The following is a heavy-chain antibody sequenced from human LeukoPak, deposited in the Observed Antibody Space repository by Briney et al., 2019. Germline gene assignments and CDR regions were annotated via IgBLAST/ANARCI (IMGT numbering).Heavy chain of an antibody. CDR1: GYTFTSYG. J-gene: IGHJ3*01. CDR3: ARIGDYRSSDAFDV. Sequence: ASVKVSCKASGYTFTSYGISWVQQAPGQGLEWMGWISAYNGNTNYAQKLQGRVTMTTDTSTSTAYMELRSLRSDDTAVYYCARIGDYRSSDAFDVWGQGTLVTVSS. D-gene: IGHD6-13*01. V-gene: IGHV1-18*01. CDR2: ISAYNGNT.